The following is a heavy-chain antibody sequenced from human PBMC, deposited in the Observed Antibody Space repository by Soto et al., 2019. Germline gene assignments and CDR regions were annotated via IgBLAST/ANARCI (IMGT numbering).Heavy chain of an antibody. CDR3: ARVGRRDGSSFDY. V-gene: IGHV4-30-4*01. D-gene: IGHD5-12*01. CDR2: IYYSGST. J-gene: IGHJ4*02. CDR1: GGSISSGDYY. Sequence: QVQLQESGPGLVKPSQTLSLTCTVSGGSISSGDYYWSWIRQPPGKGLEWIGYIYYSGSTYYNPSLKSRVTRSVDTSKNQFSVKLSSVTAADTAVYYCARVGRRDGSSFDYWGQGTLVTVSS.